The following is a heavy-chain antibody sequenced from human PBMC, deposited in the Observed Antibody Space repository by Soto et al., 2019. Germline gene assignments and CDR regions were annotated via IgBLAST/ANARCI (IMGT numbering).Heavy chain of an antibody. D-gene: IGHD5-12*01. CDR1: GFTFSSYW. V-gene: IGHV3-7*01. CDR3: ARDSVDEVVGGYDHADYYMDV. J-gene: IGHJ6*03. CDR2: IKQDGSEK. Sequence: GGSLRLSCAASGFTFSSYWMSWVRQAPGKGLEWVANIKQDGSEKYYVDSVKGRFTISRDNAKNSLYLQMNSLRAEDTAVYYCARDSVDEVVGGYDHADYYMDVWGKGTTVTVSS.